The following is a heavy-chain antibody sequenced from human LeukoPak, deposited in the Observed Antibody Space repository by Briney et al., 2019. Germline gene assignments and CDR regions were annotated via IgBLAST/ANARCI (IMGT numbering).Heavy chain of an antibody. CDR1: GYTFTSYD. Sequence: ASVKVSCKASGYTFTSYDINWVRQATGQGLEWMGWMNPNSGNTGYAQKFQGRVTMTRNTSISTAYMELSSLRSEDTAVYYCARGNIVVVTAIPTFDYWGQGTLVTVSS. J-gene: IGHJ4*02. CDR3: ARGNIVVVTAIPTFDY. V-gene: IGHV1-8*01. D-gene: IGHD2-21*02. CDR2: MNPNSGNT.